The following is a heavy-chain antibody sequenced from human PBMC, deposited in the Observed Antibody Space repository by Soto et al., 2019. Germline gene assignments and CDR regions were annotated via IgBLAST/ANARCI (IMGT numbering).Heavy chain of an antibody. CDR1: GDSISNYY. D-gene: IGHD6-13*01. CDR2: IYCSRST. V-gene: IGHV4-59*08. CDR3: ARHLWVGSSWYLGAFDI. J-gene: IGHJ3*02. Sequence: PSETLSLTCTVSGDSISNYYWSWIRQPPGKGLEWIGYIYCSRSTNYNPSLKSRVTISVDTSKNQFSLKLSSVTAADTAVYYCARHLWVGSSWYLGAFDIWGQGTMVTVSS.